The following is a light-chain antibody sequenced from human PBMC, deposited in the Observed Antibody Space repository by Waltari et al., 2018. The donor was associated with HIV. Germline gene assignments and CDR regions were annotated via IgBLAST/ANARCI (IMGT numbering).Light chain of an antibody. CDR3: SSRDTSGQYVV. Sequence: SSELTQDPAVSVALGQTVRITCQGDSLRTYFASWFQERPEPAPVLVIYGDNNRPSGIADRFSGSTSGNTASLTITGAQAADEADYYCSSRDTSGQYVVFGGGTKLTVL. CDR1: SLRTYF. CDR2: GDN. V-gene: IGLV3-19*01. J-gene: IGLJ2*01.